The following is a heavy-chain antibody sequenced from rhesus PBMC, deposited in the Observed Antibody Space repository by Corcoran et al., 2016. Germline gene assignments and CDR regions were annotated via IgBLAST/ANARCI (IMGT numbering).Heavy chain of an antibody. CDR1: GFTFRTSW. Sequence: EVQLLESGGGLVQPGGSLRLSCAASGFTFRTSWVNWVRQAPGKGLEWVARIKRKADGETADYAASVKGRFTISRDDSKNTLYLQMNSLKTEDTAVYYCTTTTGVYYWGQGVLVTVSS. CDR2: IKRKADGETA. D-gene: IGHD3-34*01. CDR3: TTTTGVYY. V-gene: IGHV3-30*01. J-gene: IGHJ4*01.